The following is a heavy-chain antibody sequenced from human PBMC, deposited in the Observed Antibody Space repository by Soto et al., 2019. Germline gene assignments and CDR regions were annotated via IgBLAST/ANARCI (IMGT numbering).Heavy chain of an antibody. CDR1: GGLFSSYA. CDR3: ARAGSACVWFNES. CDR2: IIPVFGTA. J-gene: IGHJ5*02. V-gene: IGHV1-69*13. Sequence: SVKVSCKDSGGLFSSYAISWVRQAPGKGLEWMGGIIPVFGTAYYAQKFQGRVTITADESTNTAYMELSSLRSEDTAMYYCARAGSACVWFNESWGQGSLVTV. D-gene: IGHD6-19*01.